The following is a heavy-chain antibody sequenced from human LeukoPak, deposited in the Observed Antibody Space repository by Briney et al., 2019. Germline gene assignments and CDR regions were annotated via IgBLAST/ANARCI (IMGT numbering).Heavy chain of an antibody. CDR3: ASRLYCSNTRCRNFPFAY. J-gene: IGHJ4*02. V-gene: IGHV1-69*13. CDR1: GGTFSSYA. D-gene: IGHD2-2*01. CDR2: IIPIFGTA. Sequence: GASVKVSCKASGGTFSSYAINWVRQETGQGLEWMGAIIPIFGTANYAQKFQDRVTITADESTSTAYMELSSLRSEDTAIYYCASRLYCSNTRCRNFPFAYWGQGTLVTVSS.